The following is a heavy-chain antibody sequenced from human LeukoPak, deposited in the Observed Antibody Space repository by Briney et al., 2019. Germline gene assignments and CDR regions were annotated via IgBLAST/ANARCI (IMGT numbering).Heavy chain of an antibody. CDR1: GGSISSSSYY. Sequence: RTSETLSLTCTVSGGSISSSSYYWGWIRQPPGKGLEWIGSIYYSGSTYYNPSLKSRVTISVDTSKNQFSLKLSSVTAADTAVYYCARDPRRRSSITMIVGYYYYGMDVWGQGTTVTVSS. CDR2: IYYSGST. V-gene: IGHV4-39*07. D-gene: IGHD3-22*01. J-gene: IGHJ6*02. CDR3: ARDPRRRSSITMIVGYYYYGMDV.